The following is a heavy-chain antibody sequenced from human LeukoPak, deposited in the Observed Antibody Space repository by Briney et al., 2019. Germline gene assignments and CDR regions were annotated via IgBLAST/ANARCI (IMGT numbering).Heavy chain of an antibody. V-gene: IGHV3-7*01. CDR1: GFTFSSYW. CDR3: ATDPRQSHLVYTTGDY. CDR2: MKPDGSEK. J-gene: IGHJ4*02. Sequence: GGSLRLSCAVSGFTFSSYWMSWVRQAPGKGLEWVANMKPDGSEKYYVDSVKGRFTISRDSSKNSLYLQMNSLRAEDTAVYYYATDPRQSHLVYTTGDYWGQGTLVTVSS. D-gene: IGHD2-2*02.